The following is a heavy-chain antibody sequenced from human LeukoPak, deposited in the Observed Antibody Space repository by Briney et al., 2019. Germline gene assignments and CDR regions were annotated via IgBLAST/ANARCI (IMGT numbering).Heavy chain of an antibody. Sequence: GGSLRLSCAASGFIFSNYAIHWVRQAPGKGLEWVAAVSFDGNLQHYADAVKGRFTVSRDNSKNTVFLQINSLRTEDSAVYWCVKVYPTVTTSSVLGSWGQGTLVTVSS. V-gene: IGHV3-30*18. CDR2: VSFDGNLQ. D-gene: IGHD4-17*01. J-gene: IGHJ4*02. CDR1: GFIFSNYA. CDR3: VKVYPTVTTSSVLGS.